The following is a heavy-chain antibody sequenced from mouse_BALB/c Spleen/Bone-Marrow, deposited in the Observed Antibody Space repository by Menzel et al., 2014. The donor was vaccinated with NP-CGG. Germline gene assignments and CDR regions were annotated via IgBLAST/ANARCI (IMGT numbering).Heavy chain of an antibody. CDR2: IDPANGNT. CDR3: SSYAMDY. CDR1: GFNIKDTY. Sequence: EVKLVESGAELVKPGASVKLSCTASGFNIKDTYMHWVKQRPEQGLEWIGRIDPANGNTKYDPKFQGKATITADTSSNTACLQLSSLTSEDTAVYYGSSYAMDYWGQGTSVTVSS. J-gene: IGHJ4*01. V-gene: IGHV14-3*02.